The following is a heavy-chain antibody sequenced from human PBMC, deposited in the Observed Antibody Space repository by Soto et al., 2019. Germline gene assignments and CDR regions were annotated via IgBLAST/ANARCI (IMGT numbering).Heavy chain of an antibody. CDR3: AGGDLLGGFGELLYPSYYYGMDV. J-gene: IGHJ6*02. CDR1: GYSFTSYW. CDR2: IYPGDSDT. Sequence: GESLKISCKGSGYSFTSYWIGWVRQMPGKGLEWMGIIYPGDSDTRYSPSFQGQVTISADKSLGTAYLQWSSLRASDTAMYYCAGGDLLGGFGELLYPSYYYGMDVWGQGTTVTVSS. D-gene: IGHD3-10*01. V-gene: IGHV5-51*01.